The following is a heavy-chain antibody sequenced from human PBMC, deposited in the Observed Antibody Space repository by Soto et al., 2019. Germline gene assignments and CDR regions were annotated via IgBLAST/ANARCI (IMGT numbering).Heavy chain of an antibody. V-gene: IGHV3-23*01. CDR3: AKDPTSGVFYGMDV. J-gene: IGHJ6*02. CDR2: ISGSGGST. Sequence: PGGSLRLSCAASGFTFSSYAMSWVRQAPGKGLEWVSAISGSGGSTYYADSVKGRFTISRDNSKSTLYLQMNSLRAEDTAVYYCAKDPTSGVFYGMDVWGQGTTVTVSS. D-gene: IGHD2-8*01. CDR1: GFTFSSYA.